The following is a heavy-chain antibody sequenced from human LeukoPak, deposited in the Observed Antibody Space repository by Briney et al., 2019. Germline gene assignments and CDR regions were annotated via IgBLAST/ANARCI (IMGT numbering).Heavy chain of an antibody. CDR2: ISGSGGST. V-gene: IGHV3-23*01. D-gene: IGHD2-8*01. Sequence: GSLRLSCAASGFTFSSYAVSWVRQAPGKGLEWVSSISGSGGSTYSADSVKGRFTISRGNSKNTLYLQMNSLRAEDTALYYCAKDRSCTNDICHGDFDYWGQGTLVTVSS. CDR3: AKDRSCTNDICHGDFDY. CDR1: GFTFSSYA. J-gene: IGHJ4*02.